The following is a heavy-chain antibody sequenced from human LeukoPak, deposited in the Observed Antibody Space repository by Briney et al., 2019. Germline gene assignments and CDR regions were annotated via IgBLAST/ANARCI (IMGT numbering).Heavy chain of an antibody. CDR2: ISSSGSTI. V-gene: IGHV3-48*03. CDR3: ARGGWSGYFIY. CDR1: GFTFSSYE. Sequence: GGSLRLSCAASGFTFSSYEMNWVRQAPGKGLEWVSYISSSGSTIYYADSVKGRFTISRDNAKNSLYLQMNSLRAEDTAMYYCARGGWSGYFIYWGQGALVTVSS. J-gene: IGHJ4*02. D-gene: IGHD1-1*01.